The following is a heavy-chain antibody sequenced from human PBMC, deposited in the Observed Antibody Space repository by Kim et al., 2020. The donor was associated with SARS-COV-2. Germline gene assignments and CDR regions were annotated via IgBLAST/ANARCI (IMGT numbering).Heavy chain of an antibody. CDR2: INTNTGNP. D-gene: IGHD5-18*01. V-gene: IGHV7-4-1*02. CDR3: ARDSSLLGYSYGLGGAFDS. CDR1: GYTFTDYA. J-gene: IGHJ4*02. Sequence: ASVKVSCKASGYTFTDYAMNWVRQAPGQGLEWMGWINTNTGNPTYAQGFTGRFVLSLDTSVRTVYLQISSLKAADTAVYYCARDSSLLGYSYGLGGAFDSWGQGTLVTVSS.